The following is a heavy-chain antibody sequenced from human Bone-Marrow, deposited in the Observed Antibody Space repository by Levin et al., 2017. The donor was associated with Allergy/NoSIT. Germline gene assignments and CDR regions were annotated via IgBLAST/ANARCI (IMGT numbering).Heavy chain of an antibody. Sequence: GGSLRLSCTASGFTFGDYAMSWFRQAPGKGLEWVGFIRSKAYGGTTEYAASVKGRFTISRDDSKSIAYLQMNSLKTEDTAVYYCTRTHIVVVVAATPNWFDPWGQGTLVTVSS. CDR3: TRTHIVVVVAATPNWFDP. D-gene: IGHD2-15*01. CDR1: GFTFGDYA. V-gene: IGHV3-49*03. CDR2: IRSKAYGGTT. J-gene: IGHJ5*02.